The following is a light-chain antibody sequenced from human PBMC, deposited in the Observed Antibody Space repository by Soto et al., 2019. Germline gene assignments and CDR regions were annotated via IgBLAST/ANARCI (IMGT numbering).Light chain of an antibody. CDR1: SSNIGNHF. Sequence: QSVLTQPPSVSAAPGQKVTIACSGSSSNIGNHFVSWYQQVPGTAPTLLIYDDDKRPSGIPDRFSGSKSGTSATLGITGLQSGDEDDYYCGAWDGSLSTGVFGGGTQLTVL. J-gene: IGLJ3*02. V-gene: IGLV1-51*01. CDR2: DDD. CDR3: GAWDGSLSTGV.